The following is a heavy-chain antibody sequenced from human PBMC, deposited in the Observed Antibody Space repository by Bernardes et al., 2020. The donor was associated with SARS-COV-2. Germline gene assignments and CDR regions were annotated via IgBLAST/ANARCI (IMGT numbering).Heavy chain of an antibody. Sequence: ASMKVSCKVSGYTLTELSMHWVRQAPGKGLEWMGGFDPEDGETIYAQKFQGRVTMTEDTSTDTAYMELSSLRSEDTAVYYCATALAFVGATSYWGQGTLVTVSS. J-gene: IGHJ4*02. D-gene: IGHD1-26*01. V-gene: IGHV1-24*01. CDR2: FDPEDGET. CDR1: GYTLTELS. CDR3: ATALAFVGATSY.